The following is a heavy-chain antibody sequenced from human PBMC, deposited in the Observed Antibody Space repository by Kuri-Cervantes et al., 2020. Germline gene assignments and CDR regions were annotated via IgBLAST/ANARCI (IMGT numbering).Heavy chain of an antibody. J-gene: IGHJ6*02. Sequence: GGSLRLSCAASGFTVSSNYMSWVRQAPGKGLEWVAVIYSGGSTYYADSVKGRFTISRDNSKNTLYLQMNSLRAEDTAVYYCARGGKQQLTHYYYYGMDVWGQGTAVTVSS. V-gene: IGHV3-66*01. CDR1: GFTVSSNY. CDR3: ARGGKQQLTHYYYYGMDV. CDR2: IYSGGST. D-gene: IGHD6-13*01.